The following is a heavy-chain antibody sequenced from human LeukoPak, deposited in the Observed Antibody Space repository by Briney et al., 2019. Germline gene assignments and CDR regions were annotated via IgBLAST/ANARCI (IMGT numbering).Heavy chain of an antibody. CDR1: GGSVTSDSAA. V-gene: IGHV6-1*01. Sequence: SQTLSLTCAISGGSVTSDSAAWNWIRQSPSKGLEWLGRTYYISKWNNDSGGSVKGRITINPDTSKHQFTLQLNSVTPEDPAVYYCARSRAYVAQPYYYYMDVWGKGTTVTVSS. CDR2: TYYISKWNN. D-gene: IGHD2-21*01. CDR3: ARSRAYVAQPYYYYMDV. J-gene: IGHJ6*03.